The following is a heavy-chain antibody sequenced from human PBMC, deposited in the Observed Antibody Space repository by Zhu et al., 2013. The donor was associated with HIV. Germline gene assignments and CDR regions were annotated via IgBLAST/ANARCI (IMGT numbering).Heavy chain of an antibody. D-gene: IGHD1-7*01. V-gene: IGHV1-18*01. CDR1: GYTFSNFG. CDR2: ISGQNGNT. CDR3: ARLWNYDWFDP. J-gene: IGHJ5*02. Sequence: QLVQSGAEVKKPGASVKVSCKASGYTFSNFGISWVRQAPGQRLEWMGWISGQNGNTNYAQDFQGRVTMTTDTSTNTAYMELRNLRSADTAVYYCARLWNYDWFDPWGQGTLVIVSS.